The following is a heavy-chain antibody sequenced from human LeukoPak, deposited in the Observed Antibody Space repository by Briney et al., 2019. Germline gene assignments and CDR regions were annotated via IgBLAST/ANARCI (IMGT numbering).Heavy chain of an antibody. V-gene: IGHV3-23*01. Sequence: GGSLRLSRAASGFAFGTYAMSWVRQAPGKGLEWVSAISGNGVKTYYTDSVKGRFTFFRDNSKNTLYLQMNSLRADDTAVYYCAKDRAYSFDYWGQGTLVTVSS. CDR2: ISGNGVKT. CDR3: AKDRAYSFDY. D-gene: IGHD3-16*01. CDR1: GFAFGTYA. J-gene: IGHJ4*02.